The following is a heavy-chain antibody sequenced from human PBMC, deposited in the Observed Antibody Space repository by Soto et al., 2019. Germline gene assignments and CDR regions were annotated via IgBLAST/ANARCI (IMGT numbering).Heavy chain of an antibody. J-gene: IGHJ4*02. CDR3: ASFRSGWYYFDY. CDR2: IKQDGSEK. V-gene: IGHV3-7*01. CDR1: GFTFSSYW. Sequence: GGSLRLSCAASGFTFSSYWMSWVRQAPGKGLEWVANIKQDGSEKYYVDSVKGRFTISRDNAKNSLYLQMNSLRAEDTAVYYCASFRSGWYYFDYWGQGTLVTVPQ. D-gene: IGHD6-19*01.